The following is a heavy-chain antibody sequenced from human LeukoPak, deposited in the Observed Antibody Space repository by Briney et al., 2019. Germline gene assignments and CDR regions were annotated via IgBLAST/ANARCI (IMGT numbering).Heavy chain of an antibody. Sequence: ASVKVSCKASGYTFTGYYLHWVRQAPGQGLEWMGWISPNSGGTSSAQKSQGRVTMTRDTSISTAYMELSRLRSDDTAVYYCALASSGWIHEGYWGQGTLLTVSS. CDR1: GYTFTGYY. CDR2: ISPNSGGT. D-gene: IGHD3-3*02. V-gene: IGHV1-2*02. J-gene: IGHJ4*02. CDR3: ALASSGWIHEGY.